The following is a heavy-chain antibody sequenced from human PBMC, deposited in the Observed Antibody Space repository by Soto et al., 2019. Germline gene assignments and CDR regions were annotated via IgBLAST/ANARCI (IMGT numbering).Heavy chain of an antibody. J-gene: IGHJ5*02. V-gene: IGHV6-1*01. Sequence: KQSQTLSLTCAISGDSVSSNSAAWNWIRQSPSRGLEWLGRTYYRSKWYNDYAVSVKSRITINPDTSKNQFSLQLNSVTPEDTAVYYCAREVSIAAAGSRWFDPWGQGTLVTVSS. CDR2: TYYRSKWYN. CDR3: AREVSIAAAGSRWFDP. CDR1: GDSVSSNSAA. D-gene: IGHD6-13*01.